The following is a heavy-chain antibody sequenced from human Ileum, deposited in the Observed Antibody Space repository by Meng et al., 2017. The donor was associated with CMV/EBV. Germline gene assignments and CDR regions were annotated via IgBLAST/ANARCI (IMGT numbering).Heavy chain of an antibody. V-gene: IGHV4-4*02. CDR1: GGSIGSSNW. Sequence: QVQLQESGPGLVKPSGTLSLTCAVSGGSIGSSNWWSWVRQPPGKGLEWIGEIYQSGRTNYNPSLKSRVTISVDKSKNQFSLKLSSVTAADTAVYYCARFNEGAGVIPYFDYWGQGTLVTVSS. CDR3: ARFNEGAGVIPYFDY. J-gene: IGHJ4*02. D-gene: IGHD3-16*02. CDR2: IYQSGRT.